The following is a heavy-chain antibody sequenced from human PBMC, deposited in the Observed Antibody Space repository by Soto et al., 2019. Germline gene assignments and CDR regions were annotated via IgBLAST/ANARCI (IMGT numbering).Heavy chain of an antibody. D-gene: IGHD1-1*01. Sequence: PSENLSLTCTVSGASISGYYWSWIRKSAGKGLEWIGRIYATGTTDYNPSLKSRVMMSVDTSKKQFSLKLRSVTAADTAVYYCVRDGTKTLRDWFDPWGQGISVTVSS. CDR1: GASISGYY. CDR3: VRDGTKTLRDWFDP. CDR2: IYATGTT. J-gene: IGHJ5*02. V-gene: IGHV4-4*07.